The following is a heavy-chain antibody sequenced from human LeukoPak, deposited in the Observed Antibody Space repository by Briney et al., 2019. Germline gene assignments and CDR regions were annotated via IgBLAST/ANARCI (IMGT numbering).Heavy chain of an antibody. CDR2: ISYDGGIK. V-gene: IGHV3-30-3*01. J-gene: IGHJ4*02. D-gene: IGHD3-16*01. CDR1: GFTFSSFP. CDR3: AREGEGGDFDY. Sequence: GSLRLSCAAFGFTFSSFPMHWVRQAPGKGLEWVAMISYDGGIKFYADSVKGRFTISRDKSKSTLYVQMNSLRLEDTAIYYCAREGEGGDFDYWGQGTLVTVSS.